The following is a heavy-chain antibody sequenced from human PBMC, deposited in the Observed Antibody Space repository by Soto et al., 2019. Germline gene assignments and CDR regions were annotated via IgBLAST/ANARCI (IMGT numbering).Heavy chain of an antibody. J-gene: IGHJ4*02. CDR1: GGTFSSSA. CDR2: IIPIFGTA. CDR3: ARDYADSSGYDY. D-gene: IGHD3-22*01. Sequence: QVQLVPSGAEVQKPGSSVKVSCKASGGTFSSSAISWVRQAPGQGREWMGGIIPIFGTANYAQKFQGRVTITAEESTSTAYMEMSSLRAEDTAVEYCARDYADSSGYDYGGKGTLVTVSS. V-gene: IGHV1-69*12.